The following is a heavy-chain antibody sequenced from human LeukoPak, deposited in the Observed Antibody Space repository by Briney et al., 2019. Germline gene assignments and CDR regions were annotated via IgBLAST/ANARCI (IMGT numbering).Heavy chain of an antibody. D-gene: IGHD3-22*01. CDR3: MGGRGWLPEN. J-gene: IGHJ4*02. V-gene: IGHV3-7*01. CDR2: IKQDGTET. Sequence: PGGSLRLSCAASGFTFSSYWMNWVRQAPGKGPEWVAIIKQDGTETFYVDSVKGRFTISRDNVKNSLYLQMNSLRIEDAAVYYCMGGRGWLPENWGQGTLVTVSS. CDR1: GFTFSSYW.